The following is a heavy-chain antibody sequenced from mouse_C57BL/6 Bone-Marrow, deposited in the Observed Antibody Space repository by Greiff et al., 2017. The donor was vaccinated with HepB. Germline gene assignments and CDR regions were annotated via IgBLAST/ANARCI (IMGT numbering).Heavy chain of an antibody. Sequence: QVLLQQPGAELVRPGSSVKLSCKASGYTFTSYWMHWVKQRPIQGLEWIGNIDPSDSETHYNQKFKDKATLTVDKSSSTAYMQLSSLTPEDSAVYYCARAGGYYYPGWFAYWGQGTLVTVSA. CDR3: ARAGGYYYPGWFAY. CDR1: GYTFTSYW. CDR2: IDPSDSET. J-gene: IGHJ3*01. V-gene: IGHV1-52*01. D-gene: IGHD1-1*01.